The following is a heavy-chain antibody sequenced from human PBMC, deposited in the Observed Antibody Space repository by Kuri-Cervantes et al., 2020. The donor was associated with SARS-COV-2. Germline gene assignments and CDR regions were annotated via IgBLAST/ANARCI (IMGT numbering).Heavy chain of an antibody. V-gene: IGHV1-2*02. D-gene: IGHD6-13*01. Sequence: ASVKVSCKASGYTFTGYYMHWVRQAPGQGLEWMGWINPNSGGTNYAQKFQGRVTMTRDTSISTAYMELSRLRSDDTAVYYCARVGPLGYSSSWEHDYWGQGTLVTVSS. J-gene: IGHJ4*02. CDR2: INPNSGGT. CDR3: ARVGPLGYSSSWEHDY. CDR1: GYTFTGYY.